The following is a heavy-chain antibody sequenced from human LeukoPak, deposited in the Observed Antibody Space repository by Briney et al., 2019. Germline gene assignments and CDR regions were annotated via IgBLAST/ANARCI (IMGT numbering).Heavy chain of an antibody. CDR1: GGSFSGYY. CDR3: ARGWVQWVPVFDY. Sequence: PSETLSLTCAVYGGSFSGYYWSWIRQPPGKGLEWIGEINHSGSTNYNPSLKSRVTISVDTSKNQFSLKLSSVTAADTAVYYCARGWVQWVPVFDYWGQGTLVTVSS. D-gene: IGHD1-26*01. J-gene: IGHJ4*02. CDR2: INHSGST. V-gene: IGHV4-34*01.